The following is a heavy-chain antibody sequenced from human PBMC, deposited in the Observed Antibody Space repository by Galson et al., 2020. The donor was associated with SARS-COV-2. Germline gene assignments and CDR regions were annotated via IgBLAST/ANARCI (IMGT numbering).Heavy chain of an antibody. J-gene: IGHJ6*02. CDR2: ISSSGSTI. Sequence: GGSLKISCAASGFTFSSYEMNWVRQAPGKGLEWVSYISSSGSTIYYADSVKGRFTISRDNAKNSLYLQMNSLRAEDTAVYYCARGGQYYGSGSYYFRGAYYYYGMDVWGQGTTVTVSS. CDR3: ARGGQYYGSGSYYFRGAYYYYGMDV. CDR1: GFTFSSYE. V-gene: IGHV3-48*03. D-gene: IGHD3-10*01.